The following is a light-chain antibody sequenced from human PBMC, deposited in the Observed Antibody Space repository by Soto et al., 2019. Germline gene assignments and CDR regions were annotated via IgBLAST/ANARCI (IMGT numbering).Light chain of an antibody. J-gene: IGLJ1*01. CDR1: NVDVGGYNY. CDR3: ASYTIKTTYV. CDR2: EVS. V-gene: IGLV2-14*01. Sequence: QSVLTQPASVSGSPGQSITISCTGTNVDVGGYNYVSWYQHHPGKAPKLLIFEVSNRPSGVPNRFSGSKSGNTASLTISGLQSEDEADYYCASYTIKTTYVFGSGTKVTV.